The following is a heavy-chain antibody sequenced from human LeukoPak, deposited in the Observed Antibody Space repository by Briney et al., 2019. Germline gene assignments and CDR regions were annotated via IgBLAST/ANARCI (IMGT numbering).Heavy chain of an antibody. V-gene: IGHV4-59*08. D-gene: IGHD4-17*01. Sequence: SEALSLTCTVSGGSISSYYWSWIRQPPGKGLEWIGYIYYSGSTNYNPSLKSRVTISVDTSKNQFSLKLSSVTAADTAGYYCARLYYGDYGYFDYWGQGTLVTVSS. CDR1: GGSISSYY. CDR3: ARLYYGDYGYFDY. J-gene: IGHJ4*02. CDR2: IYYSGST.